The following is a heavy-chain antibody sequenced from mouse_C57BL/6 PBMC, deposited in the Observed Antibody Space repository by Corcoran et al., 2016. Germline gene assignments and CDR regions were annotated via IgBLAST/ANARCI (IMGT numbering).Heavy chain of an antibody. D-gene: IGHD1-1*01. CDR1: GYSFTSYY. Sequence: QVQLQQSGPELVKPGASVKISCKASGYSFTSYYIHWVKQRPGQGLEWIGWIYPGSGNTKYNEKFKGKATLTADTSSSTAYMQLSSLTSEDSAVYYCARSYYYGRSYVGYWGQGTTLTVSS. CDR3: ARSYYYGRSYVGY. V-gene: IGHV1-66*01. CDR2: IYPGSGNT. J-gene: IGHJ2*01.